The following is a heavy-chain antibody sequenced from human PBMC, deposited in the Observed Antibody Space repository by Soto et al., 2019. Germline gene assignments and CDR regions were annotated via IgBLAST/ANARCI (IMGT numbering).Heavy chain of an antibody. CDR3: ARGGNKPRWYYFDY. V-gene: IGHV3-30*16. CDR1: GFTFSTYP. D-gene: IGHD2-8*01. Sequence: GGSLRLSCAASGFTFSTYPMHWVRQAPGKGLEWVAVISSDGDKKYYADSVKGRLTISRDNSKNALYLEMNNVRGGDTAVFYCARGGNKPRWYYFDYWGQGVRVTVPS. CDR2: ISSDGDKK. J-gene: IGHJ4*02.